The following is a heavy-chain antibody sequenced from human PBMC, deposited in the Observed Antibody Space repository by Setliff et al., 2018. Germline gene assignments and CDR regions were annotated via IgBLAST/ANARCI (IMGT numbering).Heavy chain of an antibody. Sequence: SETLSLTCTVSGGSMTSYYWNWIRQPPGKGLEWIGEIHHSGSTKYNPSLKSRVTISVDTSKNQFSLRLSSVTAADTAVYYCARLRKAVDGINFPRYMDVWGKGTTVTVS. CDR1: GGSMTSYY. CDR2: IHHSGST. V-gene: IGHV4-34*01. D-gene: IGHD6-19*01. J-gene: IGHJ6*04. CDR3: ARLRKAVDGINFPRYMDV.